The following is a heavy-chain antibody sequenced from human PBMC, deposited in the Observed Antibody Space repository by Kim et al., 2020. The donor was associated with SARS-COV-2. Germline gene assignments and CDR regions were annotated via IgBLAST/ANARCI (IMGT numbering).Heavy chain of an antibody. CDR3: ARDHLITMVRGAFDY. CDR1: GYTFTSYA. D-gene: IGHD3-10*01. Sequence: ASVKVSCKASGYTFTSYAMHWVHQAPGQRLEWMGWINAGNGNTKYSQKFQGRVTITRDTSASTAYMELSSLRSEDTAVYYCARDHLITMVRGAFDYWGQGTLVTVSS. V-gene: IGHV1-3*01. J-gene: IGHJ4*02. CDR2: INAGNGNT.